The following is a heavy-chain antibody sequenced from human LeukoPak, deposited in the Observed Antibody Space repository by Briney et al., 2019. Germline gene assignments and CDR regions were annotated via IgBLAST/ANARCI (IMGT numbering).Heavy chain of an antibody. J-gene: IGHJ4*02. Sequence: PGGSLRLSCAASGFTFSSYSMNWVRQAPGKGLEWVSYISSSRSTIYYADSLKGRFTISRDNAKNSLYLQMNSLRAEDTAVYYCARDEGGDYEYWGQGTLVTVSS. CDR1: GFTFSSYS. CDR2: ISSSRSTI. D-gene: IGHD4-17*01. CDR3: ARDEGGDYEY. V-gene: IGHV3-48*01.